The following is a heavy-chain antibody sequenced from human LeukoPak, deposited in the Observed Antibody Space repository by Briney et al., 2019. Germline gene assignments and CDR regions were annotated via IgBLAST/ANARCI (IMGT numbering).Heavy chain of an antibody. V-gene: IGHV3-48*03. CDR1: VFTFSSYE. CDR3: AELGITMIGGV. D-gene: IGHD3-10*02. J-gene: IGHJ6*04. Sequence: QSGETLRLSCAAAVFTFSSYEMNWVRQATGKGLEWVSYISSSGSTIYYADSVKGRFTISRDNAKNSLYLQMNSLRAEDTAVYYCAELGITMIGGVWGKGTTVTISS. CDR2: ISSSGSTI.